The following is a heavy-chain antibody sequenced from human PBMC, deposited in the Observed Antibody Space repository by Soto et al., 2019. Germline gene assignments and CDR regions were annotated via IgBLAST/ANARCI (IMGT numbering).Heavy chain of an antibody. Sequence: ASVKVSCKASGYTFTSYYMHWVRQAPGQGLEWMGIIIPSGGSTSYVQKFQGRVTMTRDTSTSTVYMELSSLRSEDTAVYYCARVYMPGPQYYYGMDVWGQGTTVTVSS. V-gene: IGHV1-46*01. CDR2: IIPSGGST. J-gene: IGHJ6*02. CDR3: ARVYMPGPQYYYGMDV. D-gene: IGHD1-1*01. CDR1: GYTFTSYY.